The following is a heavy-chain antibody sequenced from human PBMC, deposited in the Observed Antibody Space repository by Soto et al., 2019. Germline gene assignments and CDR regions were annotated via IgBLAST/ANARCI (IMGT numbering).Heavy chain of an antibody. V-gene: IGHV1-58*01. J-gene: IGHJ4*02. CDR3: AADPYYYDSSSYYSFDY. CDR2: VVVGSGNT. CDR1: GFTFRSTA. D-gene: IGHD3-22*01. Sequence: ASVKVSCKASGFTFRSTAVQWVRQARGQRLEWIGWVVVGSGNTDYAQEFQDRVTITRDMSTSTTYMELSSLTSEDTAVYYCAADPYYYDSSSYYSFDYWGQGTLVTVSS.